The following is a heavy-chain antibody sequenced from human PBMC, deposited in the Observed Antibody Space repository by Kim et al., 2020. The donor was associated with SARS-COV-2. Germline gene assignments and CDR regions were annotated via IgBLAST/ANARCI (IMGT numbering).Heavy chain of an antibody. J-gene: IGHJ3*02. Sequence: SETLSLTCTVSGGSVSSGSYYWSWIRQPPGKGLEWIGYIYYSGSTNYNPSLKSRVTISVDTSKNQFSLKLSSVTAADTAVYYCASPHGDYIDAFDIWGQGTMVTVSS. V-gene: IGHV4-61*01. CDR2: IYYSGST. D-gene: IGHD4-17*01. CDR1: GGSVSSGSYY. CDR3: ASPHGDYIDAFDI.